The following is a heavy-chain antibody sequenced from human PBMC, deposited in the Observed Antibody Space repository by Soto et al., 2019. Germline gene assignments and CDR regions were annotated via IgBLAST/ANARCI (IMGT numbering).Heavy chain of an antibody. D-gene: IGHD2-2*01. J-gene: IGHJ3*01. CDR2: IYWTDDK. V-gene: IGHV2-5*01. CDR1: GFSLTASGVA. Sequence: QITLKESGPPLVKPTQTLTLTCAFSGFSLTASGVAVGWIRQPPGKALEWLAFIYWTDDKLYNASMKTRLTVTRDTSTSQVVLTMTNMDPDDTATYYCAHKGSCTISHAFDFWARGTMVIVSS. CDR3: AHKGSCTISHAFDF.